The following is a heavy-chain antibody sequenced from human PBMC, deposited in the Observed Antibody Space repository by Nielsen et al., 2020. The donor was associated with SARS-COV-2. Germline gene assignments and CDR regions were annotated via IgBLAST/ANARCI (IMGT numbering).Heavy chain of an antibody. CDR3: AKDPRTVTTGYYFDY. V-gene: IGHV3-23*01. CDR2: ITGSGGST. Sequence: GASLKISCAASGFSFSSYTISWVRQPPRRRLEWVSAITGSGGSTYSADSVKGRFTISRDNSKNTLYLQMNSLRAEDTAVYYCAKDPRTVTTGYYFDYWGQGTLVTVSS. D-gene: IGHD4-17*01. CDR1: GFSFSSYT. J-gene: IGHJ4*02.